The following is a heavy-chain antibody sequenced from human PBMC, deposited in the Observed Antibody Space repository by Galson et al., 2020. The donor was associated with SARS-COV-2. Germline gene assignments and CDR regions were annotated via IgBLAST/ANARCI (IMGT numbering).Heavy chain of an antibody. Sequence: GGSLRLFCAASGFTFSSYVLHWVRQAPGKGLEWVALISFDGTIRLYADSVKGRFTISRDNSMNTLYLQMNSLRVEDTAVYYCARERPVEVADAFDMWGQGAMVTVSS. V-gene: IGHV3-30*04. CDR1: GFTFSSYV. CDR3: ARERPVEVADAFDM. CDR2: ISFDGTIR. D-gene: IGHD6-19*01. J-gene: IGHJ3*02.